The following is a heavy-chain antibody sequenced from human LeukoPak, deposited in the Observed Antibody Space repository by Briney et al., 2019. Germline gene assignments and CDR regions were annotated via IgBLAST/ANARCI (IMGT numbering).Heavy chain of an antibody. J-gene: IGHJ4*02. V-gene: IGHV3-7*01. D-gene: IGHD2-2*01. Sequence: GGSLRLSCAASGFTFSSYWMHWVRQAPGKGLEWVANIKQDGSEKYYVDSVKGRFTISRDNAKNSLYLQMNSLRAEDTAVYYCARIVPAACFDYWGQGTLVTVSS. CDR2: IKQDGSEK. CDR3: ARIVPAACFDY. CDR1: GFTFSSYW.